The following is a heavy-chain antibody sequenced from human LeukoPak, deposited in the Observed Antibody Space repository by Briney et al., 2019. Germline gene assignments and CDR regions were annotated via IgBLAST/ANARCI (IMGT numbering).Heavy chain of an antibody. CDR3: AKKIDSGSYPLDY. J-gene: IGHJ4*02. CDR1: GFTFGSYW. V-gene: IGHV3-23*01. CDR2: ISGSGETT. D-gene: IGHD3-10*01. Sequence: GGSLRLSCSASGFTFGSYWMTWVRQAPGKGLEWVSVISGSGETTFYADSVRGRFTISRDNSKSTLYLQMTSLRAEDTGVYYCAKKIDSGSYPLDYWGQGTLVTVSS.